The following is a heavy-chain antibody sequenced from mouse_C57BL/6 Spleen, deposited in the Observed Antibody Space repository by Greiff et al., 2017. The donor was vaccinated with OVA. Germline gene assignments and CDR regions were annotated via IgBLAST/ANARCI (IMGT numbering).Heavy chain of an antibody. J-gene: IGHJ2*01. CDR1: GYTFTSYW. Sequence: QVQLKQSGAELVKPGASVKMSCKASGYTFTSYWITWVKQRPGQGLEWIGDIYPGSGSTNYNEKFKSKATLTVDTSSSTAYMQLSSLTSEDSAVYYCARIYYYGSSYFDYWGQGTTLTVSS. D-gene: IGHD1-1*01. CDR2: IYPGSGST. V-gene: IGHV1-55*01. CDR3: ARIYYYGSSYFDY.